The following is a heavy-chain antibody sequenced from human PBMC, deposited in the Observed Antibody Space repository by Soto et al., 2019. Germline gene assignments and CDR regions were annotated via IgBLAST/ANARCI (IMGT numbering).Heavy chain of an antibody. D-gene: IGHD5-12*01. V-gene: IGHV4-4*07. CDR3: ARNLDGYNPYIFDY. CDR2: IYSSGST. CDR1: GCSISSHS. J-gene: IGHJ4*01. Sequence: SATLSLTCTFSGCSISSHSWSWIRQPAGKGLEWIGRIYSSGSTRYNPSLKSRLTMSVDTPNNQFSLKLSSVTAADTAVYYCARNLDGYNPYIFDYWGHGNLVTGSA.